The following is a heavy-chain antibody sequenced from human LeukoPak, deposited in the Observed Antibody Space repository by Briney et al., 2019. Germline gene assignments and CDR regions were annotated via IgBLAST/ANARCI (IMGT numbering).Heavy chain of an antibody. J-gene: IGHJ6*03. CDR2: MNPNSGNT. D-gene: IGHD2-2*01. CDR3: ARVASLCSSTSCAYYYYYMDV. CDR1: GYTFTGYY. Sequence: ASVKVSCKASGYTFTGYYMHWVRQATGQGLEWMGWMNPNSGNTGYAQKFQGRVTMTRNTSISTAYMELSSLRSEDTAVYYCARVASLCSSTSCAYYYYYMDVWGKGTTVTISS. V-gene: IGHV1-8*02.